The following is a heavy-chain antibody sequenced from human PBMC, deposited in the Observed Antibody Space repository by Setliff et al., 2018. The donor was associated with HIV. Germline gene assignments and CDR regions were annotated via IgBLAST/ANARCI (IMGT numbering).Heavy chain of an antibody. D-gene: IGHD2-15*01. CDR2: VDPEDGET. J-gene: IGHJ5*02. CDR1: GYTVIDYN. CDR3: ATDACTIDACYSSGGP. Sequence: ASVKVSCKASGYTVIDYNIHWVHQAPGKGLEWMGRVDPEDGETIYAEKFRGRVTITADTSTDTAYLKLSSLRSEDTDVYYCATDACTIDACYSSGGPWGQGTLVTVSS. V-gene: IGHV1-69-2*01.